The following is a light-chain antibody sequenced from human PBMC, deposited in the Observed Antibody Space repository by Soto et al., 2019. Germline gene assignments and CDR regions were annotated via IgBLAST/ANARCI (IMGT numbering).Light chain of an antibody. CDR2: AAS. CDR3: QQYYSDPRT. Sequence: AIRMTQSPSSFSASTGDRVTITCRASQGISSYLAWYQQKPGKAPKLLIYAASTLQSGVPSRFSGSGSGTDFTLTISGLQSEDFATYYCQQYYSDPRTFGPGTKGDIK. V-gene: IGKV1-8*01. CDR1: QGISSY. J-gene: IGKJ3*01.